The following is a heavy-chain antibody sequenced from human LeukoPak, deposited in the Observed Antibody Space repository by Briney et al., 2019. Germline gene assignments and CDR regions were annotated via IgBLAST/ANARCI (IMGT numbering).Heavy chain of an antibody. Sequence: SETLSLTCTVSGDSVTRGTYYWNWIRQPAGKGLEWIGRIHTSSRVNYNPSLKSRVTISIDTSRNLVSLRLTSVTAADAAVYYCARDRGNGDYGDYFDSWGQGTLVSVSS. D-gene: IGHD4-17*01. CDR3: ARDRGNGDYGDYFDS. CDR2: IHTSSRV. J-gene: IGHJ4*02. V-gene: IGHV4-61*02. CDR1: GDSVTRGTYY.